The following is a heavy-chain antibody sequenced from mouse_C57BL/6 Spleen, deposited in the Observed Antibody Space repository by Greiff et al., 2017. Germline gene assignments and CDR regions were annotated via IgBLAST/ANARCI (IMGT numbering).Heavy chain of an antibody. D-gene: IGHD2-1*01. CDR3: ARKGIYYGNYDGFAY. CDR1: GYTFTDYY. CDR2: LYPGSGNT. V-gene: IGHV1-84*01. J-gene: IGHJ3*01. Sequence: VQLQQSGPELVKPGASVKISCKASGYTFTDYYINWVKQRPGQGLEWIGWLYPGSGNTKYNEKFKGKATLTVDTSSSTAYMQLSSLTSEDSAVYFCARKGIYYGNYDGFAYWGQGTLVTVSA.